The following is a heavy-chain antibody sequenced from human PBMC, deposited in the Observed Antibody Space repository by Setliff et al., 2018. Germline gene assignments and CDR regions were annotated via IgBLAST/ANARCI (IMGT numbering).Heavy chain of an antibody. D-gene: IGHD3-22*01. CDR2: FDPEDGET. CDR3: ATGAYYYDSSGHPAEYFQH. J-gene: IGHJ1*01. CDR1: GYTLTELS. Sequence: ASVKVSCKVSGYTLTELSRHWVRQAPGKGLEWMGGFDPEDGETIYAQKFQGRVTMTEDTSTDTAYMELSSLRSEDTAVYYCATGAYYYDSSGHPAEYFQHWGQGTLVTVSS. V-gene: IGHV1-24*01.